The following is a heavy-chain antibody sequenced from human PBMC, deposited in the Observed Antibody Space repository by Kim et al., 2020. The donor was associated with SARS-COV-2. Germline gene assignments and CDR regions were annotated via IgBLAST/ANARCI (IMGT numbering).Heavy chain of an antibody. J-gene: IGHJ6*02. CDR3: ARDITSSWYYYYYGMDV. V-gene: IGHV3-21*01. Sequence: VKGRITISRDNTKNSMYLQMNSLRAEDTAVYYCARDITSSWYYYYYGMDVWGQGTTVTVSS. D-gene: IGHD6-13*01.